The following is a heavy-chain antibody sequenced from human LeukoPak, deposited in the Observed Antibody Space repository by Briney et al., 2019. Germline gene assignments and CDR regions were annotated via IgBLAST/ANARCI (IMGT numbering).Heavy chain of an antibody. CDR1: GGSISSYY. Sequence: SETLSLTCTVSGGSISSYYWNWIRQPAGKGLEWIGRIYTSGSTNYNPSLKSRVTMSVDTTKNQFSLKLSSVTAADTAVYYCARDRHYYDSSGSLWDYFDYWGQGTLVTVSS. CDR2: IYTSGST. V-gene: IGHV4-4*07. J-gene: IGHJ4*02. CDR3: ARDRHYYDSSGSLWDYFDY. D-gene: IGHD3-22*01.